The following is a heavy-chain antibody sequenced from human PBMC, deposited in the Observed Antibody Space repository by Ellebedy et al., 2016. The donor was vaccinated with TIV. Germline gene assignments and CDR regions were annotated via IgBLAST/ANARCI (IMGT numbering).Heavy chain of an antibody. V-gene: IGHV1-18*04. D-gene: IGHD5/OR15-5a*01. Sequence: ASVKVSCKASGYTFTKYGISWVRQAPGQGLEWMGWISGYNGDTNYAQKFQGRVTMPIETSTNTVYMELRNLSFDDTAVYYCTRGFYEKFDPWGQGTPVTVS. CDR1: GYTFTKYG. J-gene: IGHJ5*02. CDR3: TRGFYEKFDP. CDR2: ISGYNGDT.